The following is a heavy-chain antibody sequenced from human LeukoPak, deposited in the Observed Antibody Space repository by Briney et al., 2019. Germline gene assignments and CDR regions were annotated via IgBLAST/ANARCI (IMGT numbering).Heavy chain of an antibody. CDR3: ATLPWGLQRGIDDD. Sequence: ASVKVSCKASGYTFTNFYIHWVRQAPGQGLEWMGIINPSGGITSYAQKFQGRVTMTRDTSTSTVYMELSSLRSEDTAVYYCATLPWGLQRGIDDDWGQGTLVTVSS. CDR2: INPSGGIT. J-gene: IGHJ4*02. CDR1: GYTFTNFY. V-gene: IGHV1-46*01. D-gene: IGHD1-26*01.